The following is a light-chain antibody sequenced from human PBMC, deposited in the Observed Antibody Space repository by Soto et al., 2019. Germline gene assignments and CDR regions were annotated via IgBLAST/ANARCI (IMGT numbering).Light chain of an antibody. CDR3: QQYHNWPPIT. Sequence: DIQMTQSPSSLSVSVGDRVTITCRASRSISFFLNWYQQKPGGAPKLLIYAASSLQSGVPSRFSGSGSGTEFTLTISNLQSEDFAVYFCQQYHNWPPITFGQGTRLEIK. CDR2: AAS. CDR1: RSISFF. V-gene: IGKV1-39*01. J-gene: IGKJ5*01.